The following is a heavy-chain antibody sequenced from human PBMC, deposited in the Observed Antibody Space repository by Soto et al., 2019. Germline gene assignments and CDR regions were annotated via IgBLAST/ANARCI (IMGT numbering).Heavy chain of an antibody. CDR3: ARQGWNSYYYYGMDV. V-gene: IGHV5-51*01. J-gene: IGHJ6*02. CDR1: GYSFTSYW. Sequence: PGESLKISCKGSGYSFTSYWIGWVRQMPGKGLEWMGIIYPGDSDTRYSPSFQGQVTISADKSISTAYLQWSSLKASDTAMYYCARQGWNSYYYYGMDVWGQGTTVTVSS. CDR2: IYPGDSDT. D-gene: IGHD1-1*01.